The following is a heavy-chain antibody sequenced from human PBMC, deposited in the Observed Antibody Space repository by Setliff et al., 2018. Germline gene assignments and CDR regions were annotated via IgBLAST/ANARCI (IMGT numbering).Heavy chain of an antibody. Sequence: GSLRLSCAASRFTFSSYAMSWVRQAPGKGLEWVSAISGSGGSTYYADSVKGRFTISRDNSKNTLYLQMNSLRAEDTAVYYCARERLRSDSPWGYFDYWGQGTLVTVSS. CDR1: RFTFSSYA. CDR3: ARERLRSDSPWGYFDY. V-gene: IGHV3-23*01. CDR2: ISGSGGST. J-gene: IGHJ4*02. D-gene: IGHD3-16*01.